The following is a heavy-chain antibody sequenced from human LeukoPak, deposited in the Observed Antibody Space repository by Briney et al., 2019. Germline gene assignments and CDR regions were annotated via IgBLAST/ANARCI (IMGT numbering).Heavy chain of an antibody. V-gene: IGHV4-59*12. CDR3: ARDQNYDILTGYYPQYYYYMDV. CDR1: GGSISSYY. D-gene: IGHD3-9*01. CDR2: IYHSGST. Sequence: SETLSLACTVSGGSISSYYWSWIRQPPGKGLEWIGSIYHSGSTYYNPSLKSRVTISVDTSKNQFSLKLSSVTAADTAVYYCARDQNYDILTGYYPQYYYYMDVWGKGTTVTISS. J-gene: IGHJ6*03.